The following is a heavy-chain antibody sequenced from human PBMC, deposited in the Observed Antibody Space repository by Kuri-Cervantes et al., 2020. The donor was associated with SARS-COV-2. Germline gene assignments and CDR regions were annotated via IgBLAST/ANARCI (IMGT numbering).Heavy chain of an antibody. D-gene: IGHD6-13*01. Sequence: ASVKVSCKTSGYTFTAYYVHWVRQAPGQGLEWMGRVNPNSGGTNYAQKFQGRVTMTRDTSISTAYMELSRLRSDDTAVYYCARDADSSSWYPGAFDIWGQGTMVTVSS. J-gene: IGHJ3*02. V-gene: IGHV1-2*06. CDR1: GYTFTAYY. CDR2: VNPNSGGT. CDR3: ARDADSSSWYPGAFDI.